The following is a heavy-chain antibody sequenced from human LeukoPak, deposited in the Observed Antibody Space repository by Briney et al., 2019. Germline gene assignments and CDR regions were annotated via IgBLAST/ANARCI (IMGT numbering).Heavy chain of an antibody. CDR2: INSDGSTT. CDR3: ARIDNWNDGGY. V-gene: IGHV3-74*01. D-gene: IGHD1-20*01. Sequence: PGGSLRLSCAASGFTFSGYWMQWVRQAPGKGLVWVSRINSDGSTTTYADSVKGRFTISRDNAKNTLYLQMNSLRAEDTAVYYCARIDNWNDGGYWGQGTLVTVSS. J-gene: IGHJ4*02. CDR1: GFTFSGYW.